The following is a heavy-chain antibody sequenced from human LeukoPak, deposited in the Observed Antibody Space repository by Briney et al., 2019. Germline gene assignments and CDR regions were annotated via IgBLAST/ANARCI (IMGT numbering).Heavy chain of an antibody. CDR2: IYYSGST. V-gene: IGHV4-39*01. Sequence: PSETLSLTCTVSGGSISSSSYYWGWIRQPPGKGLEWIGSIYYSGSTYYNPSLKSRVTISVDTSKNQFSLKLSSVTAAGTAVYYCARQPYYYGSGSYPVWFDPWGQGTLVTVSS. J-gene: IGHJ5*02. D-gene: IGHD3-10*01. CDR3: ARQPYYYGSGSYPVWFDP. CDR1: GGSISSSSYY.